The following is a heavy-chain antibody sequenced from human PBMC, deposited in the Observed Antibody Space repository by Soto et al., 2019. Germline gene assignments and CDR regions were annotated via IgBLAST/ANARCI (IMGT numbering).Heavy chain of an antibody. CDR1: GFSFSSYW. D-gene: IGHD4-17*01. CDR2: IKEDGSEK. V-gene: IGHV3-7*01. J-gene: IGHJ4*02. CDR3: AKALFYGGDFDS. Sequence: GVLRLSCGASGFSFSSYWMGWVRQAPGKGLEWVANIKEDGSEKYYVDSVKGRFTISRDHGKKSLYLQMNSLRAEDTAVYYCAKALFYGGDFDSWGQGALVTVSS.